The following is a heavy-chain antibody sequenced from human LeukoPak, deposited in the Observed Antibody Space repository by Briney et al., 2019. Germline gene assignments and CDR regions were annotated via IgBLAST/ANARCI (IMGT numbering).Heavy chain of an antibody. CDR1: GFTFSSYA. Sequence: GGSLRLSCAAFGFTFSSYALNGVRQAPGKGLEWVSVISGSGGTVFYADSVKGRFTISRDNAKNSLYLQMDSLRDEDTAVYYCARGRITAGGYDFWGQGTLVTVSS. D-gene: IGHD6-13*01. CDR2: ISGSGGTV. CDR3: ARGRITAGGYDF. V-gene: IGHV3-48*02. J-gene: IGHJ4*02.